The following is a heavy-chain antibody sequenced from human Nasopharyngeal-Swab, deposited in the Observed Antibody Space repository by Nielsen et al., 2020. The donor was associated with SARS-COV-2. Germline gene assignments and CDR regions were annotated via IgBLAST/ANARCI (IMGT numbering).Heavy chain of an antibody. V-gene: IGHV4-61*01. CDR1: GGSVSSGSYY. J-gene: IGHJ6*02. D-gene: IGHD6-6*01. CDR2: IYYSGST. CDR3: ARGSPRSGMDV. Sequence: SETLSLTCTVSGGSVSSGSYYWSWIRQPPGKGLEWIGYIYYSGSTNYNPSLKSRVTISADTSKNQFSLKLSSVTAADTAVYYCARGSPRSGMDVWGQGTTVTVSS.